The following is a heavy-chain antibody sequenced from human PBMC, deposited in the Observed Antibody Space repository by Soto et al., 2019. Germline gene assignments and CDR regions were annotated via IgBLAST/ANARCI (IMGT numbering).Heavy chain of an antibody. D-gene: IGHD2-2*01. CDR2: IRSKAYGGTT. CDR3: TRGWIVVVPAAPFDY. Sequence: GGSLRLSCTASGFTFGDYAMSWFRQAPGKGLEWVGFIRSKAYGGTTEYAASVKGRFTISRDDSKSIAYLQMNSLKTEDTAVYYCTRGWIVVVPAAPFDYWGQGTLVTVSS. CDR1: GFTFGDYA. J-gene: IGHJ4*02. V-gene: IGHV3-49*03.